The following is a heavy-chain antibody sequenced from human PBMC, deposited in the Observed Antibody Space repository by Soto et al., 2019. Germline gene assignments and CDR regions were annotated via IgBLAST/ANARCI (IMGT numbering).Heavy chain of an antibody. D-gene: IGHD3-3*01. J-gene: IGHJ6*03. Sequence: PGRSLRLSCAAAGVTFSSYSMNWVRQAPGKGLEWVSYISSSSSTIYYADSVKGRFTISRDNAKNSLYLQMNSLRAEDTAVYYCARTRITIFGVVRYMDVWGKGTTVTVSS. CDR3: ARTRITIFGVVRYMDV. CDR1: GVTFSSYS. CDR2: ISSSSSTI. V-gene: IGHV3-48*01.